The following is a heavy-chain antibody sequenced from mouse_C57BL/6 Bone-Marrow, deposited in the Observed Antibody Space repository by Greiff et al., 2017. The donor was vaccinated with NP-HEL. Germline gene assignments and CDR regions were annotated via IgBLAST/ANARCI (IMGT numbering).Heavy chain of an antibody. D-gene: IGHD2-3*01. J-gene: IGHJ1*03. Sequence: QVQLKQPGAELVRPGTSVKLSCKASGYTFTSYWMHWVKQRPGQGLEWIGVIAPSDSYTNYNQKFKGKATLTVDTSSSTAYMQLSSLTSEDSAVYYCARDDGYYDWYFDVWGTGTTVTVTS. V-gene: IGHV1-59*01. CDR3: ARDDGYYDWYFDV. CDR2: IAPSDSYT. CDR1: GYTFTSYW.